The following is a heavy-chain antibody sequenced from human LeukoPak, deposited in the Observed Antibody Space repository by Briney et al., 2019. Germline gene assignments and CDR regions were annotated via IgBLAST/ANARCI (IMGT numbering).Heavy chain of an antibody. CDR1: GYTFTGYY. J-gene: IGHJ4*02. D-gene: IGHD2-2*01. Sequence: ASVKVSCKASGYTFTGYYMHWVRQAPGQGLEWMGWINPNSGGTNYAQKFQGRVTMTRDTSISTAYMELIRLRSDDTAVYYCARDLMVGCSGTSCYRKQKFDYWGQGTLVTVSS. CDR3: ARDLMVGCSGTSCYRKQKFDY. CDR2: INPNSGGT. V-gene: IGHV1-2*02.